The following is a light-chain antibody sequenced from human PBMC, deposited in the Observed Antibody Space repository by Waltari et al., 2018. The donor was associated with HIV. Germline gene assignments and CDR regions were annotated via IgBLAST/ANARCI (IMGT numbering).Light chain of an antibody. CDR3: QQYSKWPLT. CDR1: QSVSTS. J-gene: IGKJ4*01. V-gene: IGKV3-15*01. CDR2: DAS. Sequence: DIVMTQSPDTLSVSPGERATLSCRASQSVSTSSAWYQQKPGQPPRLLFYDASTSASGVPARFSGSGSGTEFSLTISTLQSEDSAVYYCQQYSKWPLTFGGGTKVEI.